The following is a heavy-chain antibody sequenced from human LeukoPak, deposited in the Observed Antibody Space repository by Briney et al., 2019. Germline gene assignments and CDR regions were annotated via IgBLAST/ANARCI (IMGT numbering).Heavy chain of an antibody. J-gene: IGHJ4*02. Sequence: ASVKVSCKASGYTFTSYYMHWVRQAPGQGLEWMGIINPSGGSTSYAQKFQGRVTMTRDTSTSTVYMELSSLRSEDTAVYHCARATIFGVVTYPLFFDYWGQGTLVTVSS. CDR2: INPSGGST. CDR1: GYTFTSYY. V-gene: IGHV1-46*03. D-gene: IGHD3-3*01. CDR3: ARATIFGVVTYPLFFDY.